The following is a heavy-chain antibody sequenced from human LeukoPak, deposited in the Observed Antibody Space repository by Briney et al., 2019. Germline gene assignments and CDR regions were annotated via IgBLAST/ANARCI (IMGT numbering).Heavy chain of an antibody. CDR2: INHSGST. J-gene: IGHJ4*02. CDR1: GFTFSTYW. Sequence: LRLSCAASGFTFSTYWMSWIRQPPGKGLEWIGEINHSGSTNYNPSLKSRVTISVDTSKNQFSLKLSSVTAADTAVYYCARSWRYGYFPGHFDYWGQGTLVTVSS. D-gene: IGHD5-18*01. CDR3: ARSWRYGYFPGHFDY. V-gene: IGHV4-34*01.